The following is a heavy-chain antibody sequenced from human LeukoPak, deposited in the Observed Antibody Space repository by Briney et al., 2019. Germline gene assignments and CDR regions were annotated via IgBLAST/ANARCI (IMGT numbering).Heavy chain of an antibody. J-gene: IGHJ3*02. D-gene: IGHD1-26*01. CDR2: IWYDGSNK. Sequence: GGSLRLSCAASGFTFSSYGMHWVRQAPGKGLEWVAVIWYDGSNKYYADSVKGRFTISRDNSKNTLYLQMNSLRAEDTAVCYCARDGEATDAFDIWGQGTMVTVSS. CDR1: GFTFSSYG. V-gene: IGHV3-33*01. CDR3: ARDGEATDAFDI.